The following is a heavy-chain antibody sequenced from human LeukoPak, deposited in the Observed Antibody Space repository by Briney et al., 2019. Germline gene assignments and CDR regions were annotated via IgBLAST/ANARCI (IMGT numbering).Heavy chain of an antibody. J-gene: IGHJ4*02. Sequence: GGSLRLSCAASGFTFSTYSMNWVRQAPGKGLEWVSYISSSSSTIYYADSVRGRFTISRDNAKNSLYLQMNSLRAEDTAVYYCARGSTYYDSSGQVPFDYWGQGTLVTVSS. CDR3: ARGSTYYDSSGQVPFDY. CDR2: ISSSSSTI. V-gene: IGHV3-48*01. D-gene: IGHD3-22*01. CDR1: GFTFSTYS.